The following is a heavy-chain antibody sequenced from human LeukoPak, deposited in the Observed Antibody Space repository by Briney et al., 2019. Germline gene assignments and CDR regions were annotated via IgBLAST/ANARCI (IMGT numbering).Heavy chain of an antibody. V-gene: IGHV1-69*05. D-gene: IGHD1-26*01. CDR1: GGTFSSYA. CDR3: ARGSYGYSGSYYRLDY. Sequence: GASVKVSCKASGGTFSSYAISWVRQAPGQGLEWRGGIIPIFGTANYAQKFQGRVTITTDESTSTAYMELSSLRSEDTAVYYCARGSYGYSGSYYRLDYWGQGTLVTVSS. J-gene: IGHJ4*02. CDR2: IIPIFGTA.